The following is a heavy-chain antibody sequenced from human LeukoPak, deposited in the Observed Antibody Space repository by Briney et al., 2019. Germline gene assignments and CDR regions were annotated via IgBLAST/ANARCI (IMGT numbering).Heavy chain of an antibody. CDR2: INYSGST. Sequence: SETLSLTCAVYGGSFSGYYWSWVRQPPGKGLEWVGDINYSGSTNYNPSLKSRVTISVDTSKNQFSLKLSSVTAAATAVYYCARWVVAAKASLIPWGQGTLVTVSS. D-gene: IGHD2-15*01. CDR1: GGSFSGYY. V-gene: IGHV4-34*01. J-gene: IGHJ5*02. CDR3: ARWVVAAKASLIP.